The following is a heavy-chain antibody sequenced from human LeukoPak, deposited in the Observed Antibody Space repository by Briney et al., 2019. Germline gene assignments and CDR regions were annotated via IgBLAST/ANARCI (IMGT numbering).Heavy chain of an antibody. CDR3: ARDWGSPDY. D-gene: IGHD2-15*01. CDR2: ISSGSST. V-gene: IGHV3-66*01. Sequence: GGSLRLSCAASGFTVSSNYMSWVRQAPGKGLEWVSVISSGSSTFFADSVKGRFTISRDNSKNTLYLQINSLRAEDTAVYYCARDWGSPDYWGQGTLVTVSS. CDR1: GFTVSSNY. J-gene: IGHJ4*02.